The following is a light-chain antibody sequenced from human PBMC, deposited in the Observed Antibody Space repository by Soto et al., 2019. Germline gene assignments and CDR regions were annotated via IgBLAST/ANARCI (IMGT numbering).Light chain of an antibody. CDR3: QQYNNWPPLT. CDR1: QSVSRSY. CDR2: GAS. V-gene: IGKV3-20*01. Sequence: IGLSQSPGTVSLSPGERATLSCRASQSVSRSYLAWYQLKPGQAPRLLIYGASSRATGIPARFSGSGSGTDFTLTISSLQSEDFAVYYCQQYNNWPPLTFAGGTKVDIK. J-gene: IGKJ4*01.